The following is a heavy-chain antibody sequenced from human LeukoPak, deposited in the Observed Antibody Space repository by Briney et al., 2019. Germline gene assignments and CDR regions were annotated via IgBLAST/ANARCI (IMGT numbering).Heavy chain of an antibody. CDR2: IYSGGST. Sequence: GGSLRLSCAASGFTVSSNYMSWVRQAPGKGLKWVSVIYSGGSTYYADSVKGRFTISRDNSKNTLYLQMNSLRAEDTAVYYCARDHSSGWRFDYWGQGTLVTVSS. CDR3: ARDHSSGWRFDY. J-gene: IGHJ4*02. CDR1: GFTVSSNY. D-gene: IGHD6-19*01. V-gene: IGHV3-66*01.